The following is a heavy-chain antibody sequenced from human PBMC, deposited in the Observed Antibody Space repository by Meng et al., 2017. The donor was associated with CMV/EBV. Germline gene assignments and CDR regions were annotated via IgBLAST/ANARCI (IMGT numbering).Heavy chain of an antibody. J-gene: IGHJ5*02. V-gene: IGHV1-18*01. D-gene: IGHD6-19*01. CDR2: ISAYNGNT. CDR3: ARDRAPIRSGWHGCWFDP. Sequence: ASVKVSCKASGYTFIDYGISWVRQAPGQGLEWMGWISAYNGNTNYAQKFQGRVTMTTDTSTSTAYMELRSLRSDDTAIYYCARDRAPIRSGWHGCWFDPWGQGTLVTVSS. CDR1: GYTFIDYG.